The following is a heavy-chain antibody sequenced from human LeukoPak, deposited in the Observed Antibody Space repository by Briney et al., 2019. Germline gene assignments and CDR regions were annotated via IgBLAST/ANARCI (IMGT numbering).Heavy chain of an antibody. Sequence: SSVKVSCKASGGTFSSYAISWVRQAPGQGLGWMGGIIPIFGTANYAQKFQGRVTITTDESTSTAYMELSSLRSEDTAVYYCARVRPYYYYMDVWGKGTTVTVSS. V-gene: IGHV1-69*05. CDR2: IIPIFGTA. CDR3: ARVRPYYYYMDV. J-gene: IGHJ6*03. CDR1: GGTFSSYA.